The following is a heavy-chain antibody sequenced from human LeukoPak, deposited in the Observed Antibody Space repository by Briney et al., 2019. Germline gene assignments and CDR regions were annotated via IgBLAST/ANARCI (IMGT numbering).Heavy chain of an antibody. D-gene: IGHD3-10*01. CDR1: GLSFDSHV. CDR3: AKYTSGTAWAEDF. Sequence: PGGSLRLSCAASGLSFDSHVMSWVRQTPGKRLEWVASIGTTSIAYYPDSLKGRFIISRDNSDSTVYLQMNGLRVGDAAIYYCAKYTSGTAWAEDFWGQGTVVTVSS. CDR2: IGTTSIA. J-gene: IGHJ4*02. V-gene: IGHV3-23*01.